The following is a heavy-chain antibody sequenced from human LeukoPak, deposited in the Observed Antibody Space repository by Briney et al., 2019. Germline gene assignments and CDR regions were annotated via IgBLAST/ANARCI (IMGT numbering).Heavy chain of an antibody. D-gene: IGHD3-10*01. V-gene: IGHV3-48*04. CDR1: GVIFSSYS. Sequence: GGSLRLSCVGSGVIFSSYSMNWVRQAPGKGLEWVSHIGRGITYADSVKGRFTISRDNAKNPLYLQMNSLRAEDTAVYYCARDLPISMVRGVIIGWFDPWGQGTLVTVSS. CDR3: ARDLPISMVRGVIIGWFDP. J-gene: IGHJ5*02. CDR2: IGRGIT.